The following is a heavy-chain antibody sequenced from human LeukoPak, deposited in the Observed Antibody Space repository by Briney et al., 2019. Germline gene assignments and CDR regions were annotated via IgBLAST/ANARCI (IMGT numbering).Heavy chain of an antibody. CDR2: IRSKANSYAT. Sequence: GGSLRLSCAASGFTFSDYWMNWVRQAPGKGLEWVGRIRSKANSYATAYAASVKGRFTISRDDSKNTAYLQMNSLKTEDTAVYYCTPARDFWSGYYDHWGQGTLVTVSS. J-gene: IGHJ5*02. V-gene: IGHV3-73*01. CDR3: TPARDFWSGYYDH. CDR1: GFTFSDYW. D-gene: IGHD3-3*01.